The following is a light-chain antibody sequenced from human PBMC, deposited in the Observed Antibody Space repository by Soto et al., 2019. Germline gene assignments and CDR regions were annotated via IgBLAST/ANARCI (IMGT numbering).Light chain of an antibody. CDR3: QHHGSAPSYT. Sequence: EIVLTQSPGTLSLSPGERATLSCRASQSVSNSYLAWYQQKPGQAPRLLIYAASSRATGIPDRFSGSGSGTDFTLTISRLEPEDFIVYYGQHHGSAPSYTFGQGTKLEIK. CDR2: AAS. J-gene: IGKJ2*01. V-gene: IGKV3-20*01. CDR1: QSVSNSY.